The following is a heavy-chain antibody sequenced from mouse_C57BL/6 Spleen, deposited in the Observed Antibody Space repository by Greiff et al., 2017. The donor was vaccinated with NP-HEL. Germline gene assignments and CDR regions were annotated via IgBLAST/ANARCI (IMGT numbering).Heavy chain of an antibody. Sequence: EVKVVESGGGSVKPGGSLKLSCAASGFTFSDYGMHWVRQAPEKGLEWVAYISSGSSTIYYADTVKGRFTISRDNAKNTLFLQMTSLRSEDTAMYYCARSSLAWFAYWGQGTLVTVSA. CDR3: ARSSLAWFAY. CDR1: GFTFSDYG. J-gene: IGHJ3*01. V-gene: IGHV5-17*01. CDR2: ISSGSSTI. D-gene: IGHD1-1*01.